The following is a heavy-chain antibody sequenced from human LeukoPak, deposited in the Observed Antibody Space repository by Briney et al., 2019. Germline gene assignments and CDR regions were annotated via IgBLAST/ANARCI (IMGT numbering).Heavy chain of an antibody. D-gene: IGHD3-22*01. CDR3: AISPYYYDSSGYYYGIDY. V-gene: IGHV4-30-4*08. J-gene: IGHJ4*02. CDR2: IYYSGST. CDR1: GGSISSGDYY. Sequence: SETLSLTCTVSGGSISSGDYYWSWIRQPPGKGLEWIGYIYYSGSTYYNPSLKSRVTISVDTSKNQFSLKLSSVTAADTAVYYCAISPYYYDSSGYYYGIDYWGQGTLVTVSS.